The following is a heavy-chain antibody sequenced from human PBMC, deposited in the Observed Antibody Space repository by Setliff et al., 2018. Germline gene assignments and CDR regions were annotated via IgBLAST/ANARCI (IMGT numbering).Heavy chain of an antibody. Sequence: PSETLSLTCTVSGGSISGDYWTWIRQPPGKGLEWIGHILTTGSTNYNPSLKSRIAISADTSRDRFSLRLTSVTAADTAIYYCARFCGTSNCQRAPLFDYWGQGILVTVSS. CDR1: GGSISGDY. D-gene: IGHD1-1*01. CDR3: ARFCGTSNCQRAPLFDY. CDR2: ILTTGST. J-gene: IGHJ4*02. V-gene: IGHV4-4*08.